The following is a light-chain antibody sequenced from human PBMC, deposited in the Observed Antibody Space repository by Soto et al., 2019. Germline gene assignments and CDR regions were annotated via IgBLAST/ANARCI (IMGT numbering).Light chain of an antibody. CDR3: QQCYSTPYT. V-gene: IGKV4-1*01. J-gene: IGKJ2*01. Sequence: DIVMTQSPDSLTVSLGERATINCKSSQSVLYSSNNMNYLAWYQQKPGQPPKLLIYWASARESGVPDRFSGSGSGTDFTLTISSLQAEDVAVYSCQQCYSTPYTFGQGTKLEI. CDR1: QSVLYSSNNMNY. CDR2: WAS.